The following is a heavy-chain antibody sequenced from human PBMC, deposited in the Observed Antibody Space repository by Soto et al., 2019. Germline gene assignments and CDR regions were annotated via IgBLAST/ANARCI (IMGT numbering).Heavy chain of an antibody. CDR2: INHLGSI. V-gene: IGHV4-34*01. CDR1: GGSLSDYF. J-gene: IGHJ6*03. CDR3: ARGGISHWAYFYYMDV. Sequence: SETLSLTCVVSGGSLSDYFWSWIRPPPGMALEWIGEINHLGSINYNPSLKSRVTMSVDTSKNQFSLTLNSVTAADTATYYCARGGISHWAYFYYMDVWDRGTTVTVSS. D-gene: IGHD2-21*01.